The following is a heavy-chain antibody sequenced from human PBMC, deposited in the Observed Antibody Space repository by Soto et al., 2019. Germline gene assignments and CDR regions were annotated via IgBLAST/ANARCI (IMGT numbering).Heavy chain of an antibody. CDR2: IIPIFGTA. D-gene: IGHD1-26*01. V-gene: IGHV1-69*01. CDR1: GGTFSSYA. CDR3: ARGGRGELPNFDY. J-gene: IGHJ4*02. Sequence: QVQLVQAGAEVKKPGSSVKVSCKASGGTFSSYAISWVRQAPGQGLEWMGGIIPIFGTANYAQKFQGRVTITADESTSTAYMELGSLISEDTAVYYCARGGRGELPNFDYWGQGTLVTVSS.